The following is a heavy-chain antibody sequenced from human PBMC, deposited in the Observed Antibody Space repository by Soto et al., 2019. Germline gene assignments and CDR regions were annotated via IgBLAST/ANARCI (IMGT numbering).Heavy chain of an antibody. CDR3: ARESGSYFGYFDY. Sequence: GGSLRLSCAASGFTFSSYGMHWVRQAPGKGLEWVAVIWYDGSNKYYADSVKGRFTISRDNSKNTLYLQMNSLRAEDTAVYYCARESGSYFGYFDYWGQGTLVTVSS. CDR1: GFTFSSYG. D-gene: IGHD1-26*01. J-gene: IGHJ4*02. CDR2: IWYDGSNK. V-gene: IGHV3-33*01.